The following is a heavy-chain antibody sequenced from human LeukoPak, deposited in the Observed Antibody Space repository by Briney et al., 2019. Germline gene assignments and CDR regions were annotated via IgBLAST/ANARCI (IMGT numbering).Heavy chain of an antibody. V-gene: IGHV3-23*01. CDR3: AKAPHYYGSGIDY. Sequence: PGGSLRLSCAASGFTFSSYAMSWVRQAPGKGLEWVSGISGSGGSTNYADSVKGRFTISRDNSKNTLYLQMNSLRAEDAAVYYCAKAPHYYGSGIDYWGQGTLVTVSS. J-gene: IGHJ4*02. D-gene: IGHD3-10*01. CDR2: ISGSGGST. CDR1: GFTFSSYA.